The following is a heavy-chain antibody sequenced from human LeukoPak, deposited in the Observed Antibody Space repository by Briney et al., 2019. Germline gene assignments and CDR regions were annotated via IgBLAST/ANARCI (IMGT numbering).Heavy chain of an antibody. CDR1: GGTFSSYA. D-gene: IGHD3-3*01. CDR3: ARGLLEWSYRTRGYYYYYMDV. Sequence: KVSCKASGGTFSSYAISWVRQAPGQGLEWMGGIIPIFGTANYAQKFQGRVTITADESTSTAYMELSSLRSEDTAVYYCARGLLEWSYRTRGYYYYYMDVWGKGTTVTVSS. V-gene: IGHV1-69*01. J-gene: IGHJ6*03. CDR2: IIPIFGTA.